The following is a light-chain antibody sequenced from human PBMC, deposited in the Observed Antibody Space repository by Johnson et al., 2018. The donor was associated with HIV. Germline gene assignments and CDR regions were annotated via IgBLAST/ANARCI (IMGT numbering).Light chain of an antibody. CDR1: SSNIGNNY. Sequence: QSVLTQPPSVSAAPGQKVTISCSGSSSNIGNNYVSWYQQLPGTVPKLLIYDNNKRPSGIPDRFSGSKSGTSATLGITGLQTGDEADYYCGTWDSSLSAGEVFVTGTKVTVL. J-gene: IGLJ1*01. CDR2: DNN. V-gene: IGLV1-51*01. CDR3: GTWDSSLSAGEV.